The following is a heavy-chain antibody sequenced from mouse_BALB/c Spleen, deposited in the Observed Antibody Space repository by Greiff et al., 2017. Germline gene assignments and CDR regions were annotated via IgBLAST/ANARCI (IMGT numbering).Heavy chain of an antibody. CDR3: ARASYYGYDFDY. CDR1: GFTFSDYG. Sequence: EVHLVESGGGLVQPGGSRKLSCAASGFTFSDYGMAWVRQAPGKGPEWVAFISNLAYSIYYADTVTGRFTISRENAKNTLYLEMSSLRSEDTAMYYCARASYYGYDFDYWGQGTTLTVSS. CDR2: ISNLAYSI. D-gene: IGHD1-2*01. V-gene: IGHV5-15*02. J-gene: IGHJ2*01.